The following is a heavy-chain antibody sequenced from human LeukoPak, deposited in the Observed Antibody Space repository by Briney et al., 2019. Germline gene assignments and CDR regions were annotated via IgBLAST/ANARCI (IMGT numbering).Heavy chain of an antibody. Sequence: PGGSLRLSCAASGFTFSSYGMHWVRQAPGKGLEWVAFIRYDGSNKYYADSVKGRFTVSRDNSKNTLYLQMNSLRAEDTAVYYCAKDDYHYGSAYFDYWGQGTLVTVSS. D-gene: IGHD3-10*01. CDR3: AKDDYHYGSAYFDY. J-gene: IGHJ4*02. CDR1: GFTFSSYG. CDR2: IRYDGSNK. V-gene: IGHV3-30*02.